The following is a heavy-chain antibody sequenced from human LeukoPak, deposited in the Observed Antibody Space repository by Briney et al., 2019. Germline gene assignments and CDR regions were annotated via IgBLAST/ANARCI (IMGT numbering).Heavy chain of an antibody. J-gene: IGHJ3*02. CDR3: AREPLGDYYALGAFDI. CDR2: IYYSGST. V-gene: IGHV4-59*12. Sequence: SETLSLTCTVSGGSISSYYWSWIRQPPGKGLEWIGYIYYSGSTNYNPSLKSRVTISVDRSKNQFSLKLSSVTAADTTVYYCAREPLGDYYALGAFDIWGQGTMVTVSS. CDR1: GGSISSYY. D-gene: IGHD3-16*01.